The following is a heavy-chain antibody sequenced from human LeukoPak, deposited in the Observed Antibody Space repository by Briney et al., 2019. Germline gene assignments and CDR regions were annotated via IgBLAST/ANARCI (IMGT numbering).Heavy chain of an antibody. V-gene: IGHV1-69*04. D-gene: IGHD5-24*01. CDR1: GYTFTGYY. CDR2: VIHVLGVV. CDR3: AKDREMATGGFDI. J-gene: IGHJ3*02. Sequence: ASVKVSCKASGYTFTGYYMHWVRQAPGQGLEWMGRVIHVLGVVNYAQKFQGRVMITADISTSTAYMELNSLRYEDTAVYYCAKDREMATGGFDIWGQGTMVTVYS.